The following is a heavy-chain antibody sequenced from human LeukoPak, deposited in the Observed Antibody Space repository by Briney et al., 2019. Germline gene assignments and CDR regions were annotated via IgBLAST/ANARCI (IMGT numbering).Heavy chain of an antibody. D-gene: IGHD4-11*01. V-gene: IGHV1-24*01. Sequence: GASVKVSCKVSGYTLNELSMHWVGQTPGKGLEWMGGCDPEDGGTIYAQKFQGSVTLIEDTATDTAYMALSNLRSEDTAVYYCAIEVGDYNNHVRGWFDPWGQRPLVTVSS. CDR3: AIEVGDYNNHVRGWFDP. CDR2: CDPEDGGT. J-gene: IGHJ5*02. CDR1: GYTLNELS.